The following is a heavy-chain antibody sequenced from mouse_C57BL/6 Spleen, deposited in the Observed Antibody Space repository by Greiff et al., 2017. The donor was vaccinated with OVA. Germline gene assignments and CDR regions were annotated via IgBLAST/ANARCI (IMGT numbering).Heavy chain of an antibody. CDR3: ARGLMGNWDV. CDR1: GYTFTSYG. V-gene: IGHV1-81*01. D-gene: IGHD2-1*01. CDR2: IYPRSGNT. J-gene: IGHJ1*03. Sequence: VKLQESGAELARPGASVKLSCKASGYTFTSYGISWVKQRTGQGLEWIGEIYPRSGNTYYNEKFKGKATLTADKSSSTAYMELRSLTSEDSAVYFCARGLMGNWDVWGTGTTVTVSS.